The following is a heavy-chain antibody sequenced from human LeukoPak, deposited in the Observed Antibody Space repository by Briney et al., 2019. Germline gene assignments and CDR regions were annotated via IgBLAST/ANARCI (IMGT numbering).Heavy chain of an antibody. J-gene: IGHJ4*02. CDR3: ARDIVRYFDY. Sequence: PSETLSLTCSVSGGSITVYYWNWIRQSPGKGLEWIGRIHTSGSTSSNPSLKSRVTISIDTSKNQFSLKLSSVTAADTAVYYCARDIVRYFDYWGQGTLVTVSS. D-gene: IGHD2-8*01. V-gene: IGHV4-4*09. CDR1: GGSITVYY. CDR2: IHTSGST.